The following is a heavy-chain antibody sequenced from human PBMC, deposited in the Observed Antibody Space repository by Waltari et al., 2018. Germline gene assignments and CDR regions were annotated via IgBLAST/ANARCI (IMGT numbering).Heavy chain of an antibody. CDR3: ARGGGSLGY. V-gene: IGHV3-74*01. J-gene: IGHJ4*02. D-gene: IGHD3-10*01. CDR1: GFTFNPNW. CDR2: INSEGSLI. Sequence: EVQLVETGGGLVRPGGSLRLSCAATGFTFNPNWMNWVRQAPGKGLVWVARINSEGSLISYAASVKGRFTISRDNAKNTLYLQMNSLRAEDTAVYYCARGGGSLGYWGQGTQVTVSS.